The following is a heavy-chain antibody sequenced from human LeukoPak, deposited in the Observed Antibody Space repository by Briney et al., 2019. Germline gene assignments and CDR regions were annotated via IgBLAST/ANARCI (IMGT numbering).Heavy chain of an antibody. CDR3: ARSYYDSSGYYLSYFDY. CDR1: GFTFSSYA. J-gene: IGHJ4*02. V-gene: IGHV3-23*01. CDR2: ISGSGLST. D-gene: IGHD3-22*01. Sequence: PGGSLRLSCAASGFTFSSYAMTWVRQAPGKGLEWVSAISGSGLSTYYPDSVKGRFTISRDNSKNTLYLQINSLRAEDTAVYYCARSYYDSSGYYLSYFDYWGQGTLVTVSS.